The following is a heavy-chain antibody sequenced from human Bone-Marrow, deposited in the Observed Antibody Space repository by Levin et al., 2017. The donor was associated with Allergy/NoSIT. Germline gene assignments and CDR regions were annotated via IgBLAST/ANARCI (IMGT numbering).Heavy chain of an antibody. J-gene: IGHJ4*02. CDR3: SRDSNPDY. CDR1: GYSFTDYW. V-gene: IGHV5-10-1*01. CDR2: IDPTDSET. D-gene: IGHD4-11*01. Sequence: GESLKISCKGSGYSFTDYWINWVRQMPGKGLEWMGRIDPTDSETNYNPSFQGHVTMSADKSTSTAYLQWSSLKASDTAMYYCSRDSNPDYWGQGTLVTVSS.